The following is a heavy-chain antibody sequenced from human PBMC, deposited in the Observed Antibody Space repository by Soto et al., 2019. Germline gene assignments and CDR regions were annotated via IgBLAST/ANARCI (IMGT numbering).Heavy chain of an antibody. V-gene: IGHV1-18*01. J-gene: IGHJ6*02. CDR3: LLGYCSGGNCFSGYYGMDV. CDR1: GFSFSNYG. Sequence: ASVKVSCKASGFSFSNYGLTWVRQAPGQGLEWLGWIRPNNVNTEYAHKVQDRLTMTTETSTNTAHMELRSLRSDDTAVYYCLLGYCSGGNCFSGYYGMDVWGQGTTVTVSS. D-gene: IGHD2-15*01. CDR2: IRPNNVNT.